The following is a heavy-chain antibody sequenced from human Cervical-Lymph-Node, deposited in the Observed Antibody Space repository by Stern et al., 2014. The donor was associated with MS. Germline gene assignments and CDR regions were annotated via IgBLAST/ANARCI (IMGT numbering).Heavy chain of an antibody. D-gene: IGHD1-26*01. CDR1: GGYMSSKY. V-gene: IGHV4-59*01. CDR3: ARVTGRGTRQNWFDS. CDR2: IYSDGST. Sequence: QVQLQESGPGLVKPSETVSLTCTVSGGYMSSKYWNWIRQPPGKGLGWIGDIYSDGSTNYNPSLKSRVIISLDTSTNQFSLSLTSVTAADTAVYYCARVTGRGTRQNWFDSWGQGTLVTVSS. J-gene: IGHJ5*01.